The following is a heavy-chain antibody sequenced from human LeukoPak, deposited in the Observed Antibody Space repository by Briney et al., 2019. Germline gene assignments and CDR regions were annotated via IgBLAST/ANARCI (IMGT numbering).Heavy chain of an antibody. CDR3: AKESVVYFDY. CDR1: GFTFGNYG. V-gene: IGHV3-30*02. J-gene: IGHJ4*02. CDR2: IQHDGSEK. Sequence: PGGSVRLSCVASGFTFGNYGINWVRQAPGNSLEWVAFIQHDGSEKSFADSVKGRFTISRDNSKNTVYLQMNSLRAEDTAVYYCAKESVVYFDYWGQGALVTVSS. D-gene: IGHD3-16*02.